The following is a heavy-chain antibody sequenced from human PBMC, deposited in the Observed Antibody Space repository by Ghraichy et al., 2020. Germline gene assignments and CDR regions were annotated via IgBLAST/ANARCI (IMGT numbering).Heavy chain of an antibody. CDR1: GFIFSNYG. CDR3: AKDWEELCKVCLCWSPAFDL. Sequence: LSLTCAASGFIFSNYGMHCVRQAPGKGLEWVALISYNERDEQYADSVKGRFSISRDKSKNTLYLQMNSLRIEDTAIYFCAKDWEELCKVCLCWSPAFDLWDQGTMVTVA. CDR2: ISYNERDE. J-gene: IGHJ3*01. V-gene: IGHV3-30*18. D-gene: IGHD1-26*01.